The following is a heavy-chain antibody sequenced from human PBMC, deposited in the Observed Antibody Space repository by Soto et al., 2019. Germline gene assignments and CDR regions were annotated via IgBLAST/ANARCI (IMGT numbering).Heavy chain of an antibody. Sequence: PGGSLRLPCVASGCTFNDYAIHWVRQDPGKGLEWVPCISWNSGGIGYADSVKGRFTIARDNAKNSLYLQMNSLRPEDTALYYCAKGSSSWTTYGMDVWGQGTTVTVSS. CDR1: GCTFNDYA. CDR2: ISWNSGGI. D-gene: IGHD6-13*01. V-gene: IGHV3-9*01. CDR3: AKGSSSWTTYGMDV. J-gene: IGHJ6*02.